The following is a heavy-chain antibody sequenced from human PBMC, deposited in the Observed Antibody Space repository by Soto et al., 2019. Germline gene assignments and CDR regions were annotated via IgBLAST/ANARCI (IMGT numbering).Heavy chain of an antibody. Sequence: QVQLVESGGGVVQPGTSLRLSCVASGFTYSNYAMHWVRQVPGKGLEWLAVVSHDGTLYPYADSVKGRFSISRDNSRKTLYLEINILRPEYTAVYYCVKDRSDTWSFDYWGQGTLVTVSS. D-gene: IGHD2-8*02. J-gene: IGHJ4*02. V-gene: IGHV3-30*18. CDR3: VKDRSDTWSFDY. CDR1: GFTYSNYA. CDR2: VSHDGTL.